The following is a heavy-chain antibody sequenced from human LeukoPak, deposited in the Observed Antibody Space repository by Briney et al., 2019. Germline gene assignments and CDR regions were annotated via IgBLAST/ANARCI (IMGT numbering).Heavy chain of an antibody. CDR3: TTGNWGSFSY. V-gene: IGHV3-15*01. Sequence: KPGGSLRLSSAASGFTFSNAWMNWVRQAPGKGLEWVGRIKSKTDGGTTDYAAPVKGRFTISRDDSRHTLYLQVNSLKTEDTAVYYCTTGNWGSFSYWGQGTLVTVSS. CDR1: GFTFSNAW. D-gene: IGHD7-27*01. J-gene: IGHJ4*02. CDR2: IKSKTDGGTT.